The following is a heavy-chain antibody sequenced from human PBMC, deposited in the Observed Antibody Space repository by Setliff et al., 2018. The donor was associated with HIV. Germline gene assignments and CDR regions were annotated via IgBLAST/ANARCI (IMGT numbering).Heavy chain of an antibody. D-gene: IGHD4-17*01. J-gene: IGHJ3*01. Sequence: SETLSLTCAVYVGSFSGYYWSWIRQPPGKGLEWIGEISHSGHTNYNPSLKSRVTISLDTSKNQFSLKLSSVTAADTAVYYCARVQMAYAAFDVWGQGTMVTVSS. V-gene: IGHV4-34*01. CDR2: ISHSGHT. CDR3: ARVQMAYAAFDV. CDR1: VGSFSGYY.